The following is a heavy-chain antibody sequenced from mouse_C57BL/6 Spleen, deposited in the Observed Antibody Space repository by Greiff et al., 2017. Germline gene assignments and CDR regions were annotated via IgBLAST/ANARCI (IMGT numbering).Heavy chain of an antibody. V-gene: IGHV1-9*01. CDR3: ARYGSSPAWFAY. Sequence: QVQLQQSGAELMKPGASVKLSCKATGYTFTGYWIEWVKQRPGHGLAWIGEILPGSGSTYYNETFKGKATFTADPSANTAYMQLSSLSTEDSAIYYCARYGSSPAWFAYWGQGTLVTVSA. J-gene: IGHJ3*01. D-gene: IGHD1-1*01. CDR2: ILPGSGST. CDR1: GYTFTGYW.